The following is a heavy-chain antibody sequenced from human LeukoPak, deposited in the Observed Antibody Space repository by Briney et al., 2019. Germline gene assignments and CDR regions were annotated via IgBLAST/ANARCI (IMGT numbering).Heavy chain of an antibody. CDR2: ISSSSSYI. J-gene: IGHJ4*02. V-gene: IGHV3-21*06. D-gene: IGHD2-8*01. CDR1: GFTFSNYS. Sequence: GGSLRLSCAASGFTFSNYSMNWVRQAPGKGLEWVSSISSSSSYIHYADSVKGRFTISRDNSKNSLYLQMDGLRAEDTAVYYCARALIGYYFDYWGQGTLVTVSS. CDR3: ARALIGYYFDY.